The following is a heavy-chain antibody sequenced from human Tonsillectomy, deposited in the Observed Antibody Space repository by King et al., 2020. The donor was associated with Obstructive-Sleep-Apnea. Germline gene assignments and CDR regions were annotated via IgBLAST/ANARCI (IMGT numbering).Heavy chain of an antibody. CDR1: GFTFSSYA. V-gene: IGHV3-30*14. CDR2: ISYEGSNK. CDR3: AGVSPEYSVYDSLYWFDP. Sequence: VQLVESGGGVVQPGRSLRLSCAASGFTFSSYAMQWDRQAPGKGLEWVAVISYEGSNKYYADSVKSRFTIYRDNSKNTLYRQMNSLRAEDKAGYYCAGVSPEYSVYDSLYWFDPWGQGSLVTVSS. J-gene: IGHJ5*02. D-gene: IGHD5/OR15-5a*01.